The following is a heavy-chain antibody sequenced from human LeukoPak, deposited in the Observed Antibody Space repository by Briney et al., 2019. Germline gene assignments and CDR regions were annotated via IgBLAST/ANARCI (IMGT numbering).Heavy chain of an antibody. CDR2: IYYSGST. CDR1: GGSISSSSYY. CDR3: ARDQVTSGYYGMDV. D-gene: IGHD2-21*02. V-gene: IGHV4-39*07. J-gene: IGHJ6*02. Sequence: PSETLSLTCTVAGGSISSSSYYWGWIRQPPGRGLEWIGSIYYSGSTYYNPSLKSRVTISVDTSKNQFSLKLSSVTAADTAVYYCARDQVTSGYYGMDVWGQGTTVTVSS.